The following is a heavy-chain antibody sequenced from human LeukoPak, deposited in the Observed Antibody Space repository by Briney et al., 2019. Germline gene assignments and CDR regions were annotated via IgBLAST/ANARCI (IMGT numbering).Heavy chain of an antibody. V-gene: IGHV3-9*01. CDR2: ISWNSGSI. D-gene: IGHD4-17*01. CDR3: AKGLNPTNGDYFDY. J-gene: IGHJ4*02. Sequence: QPGGSLRLSCAASGFTFDDYAMHWVRQAPGKGLEWVSGISWNSGSIGYADSVKGRFTISRDNAKNSLYLQMNSLRAEDTALYYCAKGLNPTNGDYFDYWGQGTLVTVSS. CDR1: GFTFDDYA.